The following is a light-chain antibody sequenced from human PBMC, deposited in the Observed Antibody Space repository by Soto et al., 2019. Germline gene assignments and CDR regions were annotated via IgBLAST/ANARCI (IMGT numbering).Light chain of an antibody. CDR3: QNYNSGPRT. V-gene: IGKV1-27*01. J-gene: IGKJ1*01. CDR1: QGISNY. CDR2: AAS. Sequence: DIQMTQSPSSLSASVGDRVTITCRASQGISNYLAWYQQKPGKVPKLLSYAASTLQSGVPSRFSGSGSGTDFTLTISSLQPDDGSTYYCQNYNSGPRTFGQGTKVEIK.